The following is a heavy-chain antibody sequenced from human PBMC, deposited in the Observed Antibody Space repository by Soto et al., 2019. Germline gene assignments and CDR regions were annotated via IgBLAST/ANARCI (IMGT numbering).Heavy chain of an antibody. V-gene: IGHV3-30*18. Sequence: GSLRLSCAASGFTFSSYGMHWVRQAPGKGLEWVAVISYDGSNKYYADSVKGRFTISRDNSKNTLYLQMNSLRAEDTAVYYCAKDRHGGPDYGDYIGAFDIWGQGTMVTVSS. J-gene: IGHJ3*02. CDR2: ISYDGSNK. CDR3: AKDRHGGPDYGDYIGAFDI. D-gene: IGHD4-17*01. CDR1: GFTFSSYG.